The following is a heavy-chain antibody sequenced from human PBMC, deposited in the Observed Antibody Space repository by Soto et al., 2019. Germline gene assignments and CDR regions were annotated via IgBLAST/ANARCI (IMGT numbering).Heavy chain of an antibody. Sequence: EVQLVQSGAEVKKPGESLRISCKGSGYSFTSYWISXVXXXXXXXXXXXGRIDPSDSYTNYSPSFQGHVTISADKSXXXXXXXXXXXXXXXXXXXXXXXXXXXXXXXXXXFDYWGQGTLVTVSS. V-gene: IGHV5-10-1*01. J-gene: IGHJ4*02. CDR1: GYSFTSYW. CDR2: IDPSDSYT. CDR3: XXXXXXXXXXXXXFDY.